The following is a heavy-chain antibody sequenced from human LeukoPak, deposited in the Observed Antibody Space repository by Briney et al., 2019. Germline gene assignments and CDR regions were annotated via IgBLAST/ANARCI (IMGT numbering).Heavy chain of an antibody. CDR2: ISYDGSNK. D-gene: IGHD6-6*01. CDR1: GFTFSSYG. CDR3: AKRSSSGRGFDY. Sequence: PGRSLRLSCAASGFTFSSYGMHWVRQAPGKGLEWVAVISYDGSNKYYADSVKGRFTISRDNSKNTLYLQMNSLRAEDTAVCYCAKRSSSGRGFDYWGQGTLVTVSS. V-gene: IGHV3-30*18. J-gene: IGHJ4*02.